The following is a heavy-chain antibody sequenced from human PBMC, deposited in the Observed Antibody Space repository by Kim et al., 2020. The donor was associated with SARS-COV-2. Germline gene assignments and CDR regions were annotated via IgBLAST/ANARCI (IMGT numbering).Heavy chain of an antibody. J-gene: IGHJ6*02. D-gene: IGHD3-10*01. CDR1: GFTFSSYN. V-gene: IGHV3-48*02. Sequence: GGSLRLSCAASGFTFSSYNMNWVRQAPGKGLEWVSYISSSSSTIYYADSVKGRFTISRDNAKNSLYLQMNSLRDEDTAVYYCARADGSGSYYTPDYYYGMDAGAQGTT. CDR3: ARADGSGSYYTPDYYYGMDA. CDR2: ISSSSSTI.